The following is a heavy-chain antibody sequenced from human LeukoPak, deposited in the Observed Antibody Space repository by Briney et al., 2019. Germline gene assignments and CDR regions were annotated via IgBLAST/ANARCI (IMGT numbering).Heavy chain of an antibody. CDR1: GGSISSSSYY. J-gene: IGHJ5*02. Sequence: SETLSLTCTVSGGSISSSSYYWGWIRQPPGKGLEWIGSIYYSGSTYYNPSLKSRVTISVDTSKNQFSLKLSSVTAADTAVYYCARQIPSITIFGPFDPWGQGTLVTVSS. CDR2: IYYSGST. D-gene: IGHD3-3*01. CDR3: ARQIPSITIFGPFDP. V-gene: IGHV4-39*01.